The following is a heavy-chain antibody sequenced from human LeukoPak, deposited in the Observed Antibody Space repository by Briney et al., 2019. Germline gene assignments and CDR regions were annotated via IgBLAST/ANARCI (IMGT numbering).Heavy chain of an antibody. CDR3: ARHGYSSSWYPDY. CDR1: GGSISSYY. CDR2: IYYSGST. D-gene: IGHD6-13*01. V-gene: IGHV4-59*01. J-gene: IGHJ4*02. Sequence: SETLSLTCTVYGGSISSYYWSWIRQPPAQGLEWIGYIYYSGSTNYNPSLKSRVTISVDTSKNQFSLKLSSVTAADTAVYYCARHGYSSSWYPDYWGQGTLVTVSS.